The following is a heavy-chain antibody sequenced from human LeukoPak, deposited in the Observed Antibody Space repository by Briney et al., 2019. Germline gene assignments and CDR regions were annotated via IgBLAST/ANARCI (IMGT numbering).Heavy chain of an antibody. CDR2: INHSGST. J-gene: IGHJ4*02. CDR3: ARGSGWYRPYYFDY. CDR1: GGSISSYY. D-gene: IGHD6-19*01. Sequence: PSETLSLTCTVSGGSISSYYWSWIRQPPGKGLEWIGEINHSGSTNYNPSLKSRVIISVDTSKNQFSLKLSSVTAADAAVYYCARGSGWYRPYYFDYWGQGTLVTVSS. V-gene: IGHV4-34*01.